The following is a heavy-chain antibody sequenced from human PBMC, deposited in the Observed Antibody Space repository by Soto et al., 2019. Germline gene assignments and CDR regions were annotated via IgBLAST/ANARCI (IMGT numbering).Heavy chain of an antibody. J-gene: IGHJ4*02. CDR1: GDSLSSFY. CDR2: VYYSGST. V-gene: IGHV4-59*08. D-gene: IGHD3-10*01. CDR3: ATYNRRSGTYYLDH. Sequence: SETLSLTCSGSGDSLSSFYWSWIRQTPGKGLEWIGYVYYSGSTNYNPSLQGRVTMSMDTSKNQFSLDLNSVTAADTAVYYSATYNRRSGTYYLDHWGPGTLVTVSS.